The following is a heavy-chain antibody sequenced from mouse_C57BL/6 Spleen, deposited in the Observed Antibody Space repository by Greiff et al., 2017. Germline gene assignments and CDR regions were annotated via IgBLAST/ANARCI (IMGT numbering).Heavy chain of an antibody. D-gene: IGHD2-3*01. CDR2: IDPSDSYT. Sequence: QVQLQQPGAELVMPGASVKLSCKASGYTFTSYWMHWVKQRPGQGLEWIGRIDPSDSYTNYNQKFKGKSTLTVDKSSSTAYMQLSSLTSEDTAVYYCARSDLYAKWGQGTGPTVTS. CDR3: ARSDLYAK. CDR1: GYTFTSYW. V-gene: IGHV1-69*01. J-gene: IGHJ2*03.